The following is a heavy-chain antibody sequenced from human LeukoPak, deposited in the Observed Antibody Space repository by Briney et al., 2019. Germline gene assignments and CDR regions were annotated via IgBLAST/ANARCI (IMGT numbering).Heavy chain of an antibody. V-gene: IGHV4-34*01. Sequence: SETLSLTCAVYGGSFSGYYWSWIRQPPGKGLEWIGEINHSGSTNYNPSLKSRVTISVDKSKNQFSLKLSSVTAADTAVYYCANQVGSIGYWGQGTLVTVSS. D-gene: IGHD2-2*01. J-gene: IGHJ4*02. CDR2: INHSGST. CDR1: GGSFSGYY. CDR3: ANQVGSIGY.